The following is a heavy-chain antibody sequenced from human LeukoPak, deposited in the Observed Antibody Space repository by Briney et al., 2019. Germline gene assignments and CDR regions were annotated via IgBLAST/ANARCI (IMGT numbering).Heavy chain of an antibody. CDR1: GASISNSNYY. CDR3: AREEVDRLGFDY. J-gene: IGHJ4*02. CDR2: VYYGGSI. Sequence: SETLSLTCTASGASISNSNYYWGCFRQPPGKGLEWIGSVYYGGSIYYHPSLKSRVTVSVDTSKNQFSLKLSSVTAADTAVYYCAREEVDRLGFDYWGQGTLVTVSS. D-gene: IGHD5-12*01. V-gene: IGHV4-39*07.